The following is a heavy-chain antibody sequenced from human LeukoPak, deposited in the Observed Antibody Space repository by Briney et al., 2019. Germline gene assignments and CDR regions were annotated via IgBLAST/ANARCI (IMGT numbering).Heavy chain of an antibody. CDR1: GFTFSSYG. CDR3: AKAGPITMVRGVKNYYYGMDV. Sequence: PWGSLRLSCAVSGFTFSSYGMHWVRQAPGKGLEWVAVISYDGSTKYYADSEKGRFTISRDNSKNTLYLQMNCLRAEDTAVYYCAKAGPITMVRGVKNYYYGMDVWGQGTKVTVSS. J-gene: IGHJ6*02. D-gene: IGHD3-10*01. V-gene: IGHV3-30*18. CDR2: ISYDGSTK.